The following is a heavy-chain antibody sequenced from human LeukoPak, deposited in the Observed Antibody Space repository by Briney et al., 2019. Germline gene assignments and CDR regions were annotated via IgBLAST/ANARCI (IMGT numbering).Heavy chain of an antibody. Sequence: SETLSLTCTVSGGSINDYYWGWIRQPPRKGLEWIGYIYYSGNTNYNPSLNSRVTTSLDTSKTQFSLNLSSVTAADTAVYYCARVSYYFDNSGYSRYYFDYWGQGALVTVSS. D-gene: IGHD3-22*01. CDR1: GGSINDYY. CDR2: IYYSGNT. V-gene: IGHV4-59*01. J-gene: IGHJ4*02. CDR3: ARVSYYFDNSGYSRYYFDY.